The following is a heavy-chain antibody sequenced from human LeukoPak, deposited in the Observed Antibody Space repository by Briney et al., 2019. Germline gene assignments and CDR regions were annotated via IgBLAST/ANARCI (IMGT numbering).Heavy chain of an antibody. CDR3: AKVGHIVATICYFDY. Sequence: GGSLRLSCAASGFTFSSYAMSWVRQAPGKGLEWVSAISGSGGSTYYADSVKDRFTISRDNSKNTLYLQMNSLRAEDTAVYYCAKVGHIVATICYFDYWGQGTLVTVSS. J-gene: IGHJ4*02. V-gene: IGHV3-23*01. CDR1: GFTFSSYA. D-gene: IGHD5-12*01. CDR2: ISGSGGST.